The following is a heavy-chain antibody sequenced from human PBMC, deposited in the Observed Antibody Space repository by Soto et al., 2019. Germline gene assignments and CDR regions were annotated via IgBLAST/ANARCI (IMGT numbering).Heavy chain of an antibody. J-gene: IGHJ3*01. CDR1: GCTITTACHS. D-gene: IGHD3-10*01. CDR2: VYPTGNA. Sequence: SATLSLTCPVSGCTITTACHSWSWKGPPPGKALVWIGYVYPTGNAYPNPSPKSRVTISTDRSKKQLSLKMTSLPAANAALYHCAIMPFYNNVLNVGAQGTTVT. V-gene: IGHV4-30-2*01. CDR3: AIMPFYNNVLNV.